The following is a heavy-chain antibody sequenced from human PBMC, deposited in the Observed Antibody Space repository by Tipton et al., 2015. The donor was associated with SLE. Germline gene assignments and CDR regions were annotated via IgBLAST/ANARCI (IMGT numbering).Heavy chain of an antibody. J-gene: IGHJ4*02. D-gene: IGHD2-2*01. CDR3: ARGRDCTSTTCYFDY. CDR1: GVSIGSHY. CDR2: MFYSGST. Sequence: TLSLTCTVSGVSIGSHYWNWIRQPPGKGLEWIGYMFYSGSTHYNPSLKSRVTISLDTSKNQFSLKLSSVTAADTAVYHCARGRDCTSTTCYFDYWGQGTLVTVSS. V-gene: IGHV4-59*08.